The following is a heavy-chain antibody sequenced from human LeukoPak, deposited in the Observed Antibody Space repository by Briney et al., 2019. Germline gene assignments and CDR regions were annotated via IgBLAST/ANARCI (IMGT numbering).Heavy chain of an antibody. CDR1: GYTFTSYD. D-gene: IGHD6-19*01. J-gene: IGHJ4*02. CDR3: ARVGSRDGCNLGFDY. V-gene: IGHV1-69*04. CDR2: IIPILGIA. Sequence: SVKVSCKASGYTFTSYDINWVRQAPGQGLEWMGRIIPILGIANYAQKFQGRVTITADKSTSTAYMELSSLRSEDTAVYYCARVGSRDGCNLGFDYWGQGTLVTVSS.